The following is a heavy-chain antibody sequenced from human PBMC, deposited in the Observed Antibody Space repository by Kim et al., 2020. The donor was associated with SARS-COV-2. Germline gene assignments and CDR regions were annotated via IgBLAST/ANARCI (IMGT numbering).Heavy chain of an antibody. V-gene: IGHV3-33*01. Sequence: GGSLRLSCAASGFTFSSYGMHWVRQAPGKGLEWVAVIWYDGSNKYYADAVKGRLTISRDNSKKTLYLQMNSLRAEDTAVYYCAREGLYYDFWSGYPPLPYYYGMDVWGQGTTVTVSS. CDR3: AREGLYYDFWSGYPPLPYYYGMDV. CDR2: IWYDGSNK. CDR1: GFTFSSYG. J-gene: IGHJ6*02. D-gene: IGHD3-3*01.